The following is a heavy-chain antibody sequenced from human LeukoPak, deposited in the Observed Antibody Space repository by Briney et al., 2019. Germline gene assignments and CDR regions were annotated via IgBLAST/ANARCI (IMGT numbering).Heavy chain of an antibody. CDR3: ARNGGFCIDY. CDR1: GGSISSGNW. Sequence: SETLSLTCAVSGGSISSGNWWSWVRQPPGKGLEWIGEIYHSESTNYNPSLKSRVTISVDKSDNQFSLKLNSVTAADTAVYYCARNGGFCIDYWGQGALVTVSS. D-gene: IGHD2-8*01. V-gene: IGHV4-4*02. J-gene: IGHJ4*02. CDR2: IYHSEST.